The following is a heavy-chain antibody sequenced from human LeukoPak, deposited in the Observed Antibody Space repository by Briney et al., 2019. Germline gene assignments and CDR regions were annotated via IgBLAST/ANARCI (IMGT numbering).Heavy chain of an antibody. D-gene: IGHD6-25*01. Sequence: GGSLRLSCAASGFTFRSYGMHWVRQAPGKGLEWVAVISYDGSNKYYADSVKGRFTISRDKSKNTLYLQMNTLRAEDTAVYFCAGGNTWPGLSYWGQGTLLTVSS. J-gene: IGHJ4*02. CDR1: GFTFRSYG. CDR2: ISYDGSNK. V-gene: IGHV3-30*03. CDR3: AGGNTWPGLSY.